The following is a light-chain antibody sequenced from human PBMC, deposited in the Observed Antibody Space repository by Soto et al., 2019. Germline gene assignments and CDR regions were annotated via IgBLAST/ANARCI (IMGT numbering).Light chain of an antibody. CDR2: EVT. Sequence: QPVLTQPPSVSGSPGQSITMSCTGTSSDVGSYNRVSWYQQSPGTAPKLMIYEVTNRPSGVPDRFSGSRSGNTASLTISGLQAEDEADYYCSSYTTNSTFVFGTGTKVTVL. V-gene: IGLV2-18*02. CDR1: SSDVGSYNR. CDR3: SSYTTNSTFV. J-gene: IGLJ1*01.